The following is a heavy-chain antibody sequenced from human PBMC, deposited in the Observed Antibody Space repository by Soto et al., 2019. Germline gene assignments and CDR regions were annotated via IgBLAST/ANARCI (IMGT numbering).Heavy chain of an antibody. CDR1: GYTFTSYY. CDR2: INPSGGST. Sequence: QVPLVQSGAEVKKPGASVKVSCKASGYTFTSYYMHWVRQAPGQGLEWMGIINPSGGSTSYAQKFQGRVPMTRETSTSTVYMELSSLRSEDTAVYYCARSNRYNWFDPWGQGTLVTVSS. D-gene: IGHD3-16*02. J-gene: IGHJ5*02. V-gene: IGHV1-46*01. CDR3: ARSNRYNWFDP.